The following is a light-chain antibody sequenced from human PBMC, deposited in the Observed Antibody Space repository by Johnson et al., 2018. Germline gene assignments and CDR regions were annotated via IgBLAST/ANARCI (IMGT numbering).Light chain of an antibody. J-gene: IGLJ1*01. CDR1: SSNIGNNY. V-gene: IGLV1-51*02. Sequence: QSVLTQPPSVSAAPGQKVTISCSGSSSNIGNNYVSWYQQLPGTAPKLLIYENNKRPSGIPDRFSGSKSGTSATLGITGLQTGDEADYYCGTWDSSLSAGNVFVTGTKVIVL. CDR3: GTWDSSLSAGNV. CDR2: ENN.